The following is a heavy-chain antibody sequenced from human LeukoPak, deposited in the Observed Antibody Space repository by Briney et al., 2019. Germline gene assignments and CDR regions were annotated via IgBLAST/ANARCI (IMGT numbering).Heavy chain of an antibody. Sequence: GGSLRLSCAASGFTFSSYAMSWVRQAPGKGLEWVSAISGSGGSTYYADSVKGRFTISRDNSKNTLYLQMNSLRAEDTAVYYCAKAHDLYYYDSSGYYFLDYWGQGTLVTVSS. V-gene: IGHV3-23*01. CDR3: AKAHDLYYYDSSGYYFLDY. CDR2: ISGSGGST. J-gene: IGHJ4*02. D-gene: IGHD3-22*01. CDR1: GFTFSSYA.